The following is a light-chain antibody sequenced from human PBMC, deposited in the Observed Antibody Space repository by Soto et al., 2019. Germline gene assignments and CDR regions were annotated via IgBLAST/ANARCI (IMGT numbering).Light chain of an antibody. CDR3: QSYDSSLSAYV. Sequence: QSVLTQPPSVSGAPGQRVTLSCTGTSSNIGAGYDVHWYQQVPGAAPQLLIYGNTKRPSGVPDRFSGSKSGTSASLAIAGLQAEDEADYYCQSYDSSLSAYVFGTGTKLTVL. J-gene: IGLJ1*01. CDR2: GNT. V-gene: IGLV1-40*01. CDR1: SSNIGAGYD.